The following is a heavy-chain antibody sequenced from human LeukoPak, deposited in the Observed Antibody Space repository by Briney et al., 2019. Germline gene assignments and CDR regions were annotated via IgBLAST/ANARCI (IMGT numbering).Heavy chain of an antibody. CDR2: INHSGST. Sequence: PSETLSLTCAVYGGSFSGYYWSWIRQPPGKGLEWIGEINHSGSTSYNPSLKSRVTISVDTSKNQFSLKLSSVTAADTAVYYCARVKIVGATYAFDIWGQGTMVTVSS. J-gene: IGHJ3*02. CDR1: GGSFSGYY. D-gene: IGHD1-26*01. CDR3: ARVKIVGATYAFDI. V-gene: IGHV4-34*01.